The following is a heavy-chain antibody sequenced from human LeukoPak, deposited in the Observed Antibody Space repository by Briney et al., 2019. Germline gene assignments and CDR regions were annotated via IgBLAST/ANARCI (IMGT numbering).Heavy chain of an antibody. CDR2: IRSKAYGGTT. D-gene: IGHD2-2*01. Sequence: TGGSLRLSCTASGLTFGDYAMSWVRQAPGKGLEWVGFIRSKAYGGTTEYAASVKGRFTISRDDSKSIAYLQMNSLKTEDTAVYYCTRDIVVVPAATMGLYYYYYGMDVWGKGTTVTVSS. J-gene: IGHJ6*04. CDR1: GLTFGDYA. CDR3: TRDIVVVPAATMGLYYYYYGMDV. V-gene: IGHV3-49*04.